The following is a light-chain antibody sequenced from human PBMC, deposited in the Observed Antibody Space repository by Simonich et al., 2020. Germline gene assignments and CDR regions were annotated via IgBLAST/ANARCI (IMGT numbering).Light chain of an antibody. CDR3: QQYNSYSMYT. CDR1: QSISSW. V-gene: IGKV1-5*03. J-gene: IGKJ2*01. CDR2: KAS. Sequence: DIQMTQSPSTLSASVGDRVTITCRASQSISSWLAWYQQKPGKAPKHLIYKASSLESGVPSRFSGSGSGTECTLTISSLQPDDFATYYCQQYNSYSMYTFGQGTKLEIK.